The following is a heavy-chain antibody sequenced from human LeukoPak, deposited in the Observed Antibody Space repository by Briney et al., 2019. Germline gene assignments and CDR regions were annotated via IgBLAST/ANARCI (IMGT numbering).Heavy chain of an antibody. Sequence: GRSLRLSCAASKFTFSSYGMHWVRQDPGKGLEWVAFISDDGGNKYYADSVKGRFTISRDNSKNTLYLQMNSLRAEDTAVYYCAKDPGGRGNWFDPWGQGALVTVSS. CDR2: ISDDGGNK. CDR1: KFTFSSYG. J-gene: IGHJ5*02. CDR3: AKDPGGRGNWFDP. V-gene: IGHV3-30*18. D-gene: IGHD6-25*01.